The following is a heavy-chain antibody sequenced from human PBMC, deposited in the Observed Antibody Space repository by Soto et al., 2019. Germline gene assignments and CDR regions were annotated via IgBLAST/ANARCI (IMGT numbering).Heavy chain of an antibody. CDR2: IYYSGST. CDR1: GGSISSYY. D-gene: IGHD3-3*01. Sequence: QVQLQESGPGLVKPSETLSLTCTVSGGSISSYYWSWIRQPPGKGLEWIGYIYYSGSTNYNPTLRSLVTTSVDTSKNHFSRRLGSVTAADTAVYYFARDRSTGSGYNFELWGRGTLVTVSS. J-gene: IGHJ2*01. CDR3: ARDRSTGSGYNFEL. V-gene: IGHV4-59*01.